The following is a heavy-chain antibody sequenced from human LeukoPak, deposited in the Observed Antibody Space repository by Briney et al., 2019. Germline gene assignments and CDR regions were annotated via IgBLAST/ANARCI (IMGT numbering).Heavy chain of an antibody. Sequence: PGGSLRLSCAASGFTFSSYEMNWVRQAPGKGLEWVSYISSSGSTIYYADSVKGRFTISRGNAKNSLLLQMNSLRAEDTAVYYCARGTPTTRDFDYWGQGTLVTVSS. J-gene: IGHJ4*02. D-gene: IGHD4-11*01. CDR1: GFTFSSYE. CDR3: ARGTPTTRDFDY. CDR2: ISSSGSTI. V-gene: IGHV3-48*03.